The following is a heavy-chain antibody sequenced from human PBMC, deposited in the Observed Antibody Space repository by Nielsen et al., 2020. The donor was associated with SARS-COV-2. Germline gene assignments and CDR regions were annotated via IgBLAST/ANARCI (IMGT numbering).Heavy chain of an antibody. D-gene: IGHD4/OR15-4a*01. CDR1: GGSISSGGYY. CDR2: IYYSGST. CDR3: ARDRTMAPPGYYGMDV. J-gene: IGHJ6*02. V-gene: IGHV4-31*03. Sequence: SETLSLTCTVSGGSISSGGYYWSWIRQHPGKGLEWIGYIYYSGSTYYNPSLKSRVTISVDTSKNQFSLKLSSVTAADTAVYYRARDRTMAPPGYYGMDVWGQGTTVTVSS.